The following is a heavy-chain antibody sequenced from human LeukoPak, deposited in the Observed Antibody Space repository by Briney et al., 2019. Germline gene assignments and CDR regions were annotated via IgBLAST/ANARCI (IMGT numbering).Heavy chain of an antibody. CDR3: ARVSYYDSSGYYSLQ. V-gene: IGHV1-3*01. Sequence: ASVKVSCKASGYTFTSYAMHWVRQAPGQRLEWMGWINAGNGNKKYSQKFQGRVTITRDTSASTAYMELSSLRSEDTAVYYCARVSYYDSSGYYSLQWGQGTLVTVSS. CDR1: GYTFTSYA. J-gene: IGHJ4*02. D-gene: IGHD3-22*01. CDR2: INAGNGNK.